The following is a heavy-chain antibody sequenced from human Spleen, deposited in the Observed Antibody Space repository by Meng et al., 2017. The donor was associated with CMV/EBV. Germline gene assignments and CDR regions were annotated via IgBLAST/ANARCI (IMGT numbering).Heavy chain of an antibody. CDR2: VDPEDGET. CDR3: TTGPKFLGMESSTHPFS. CDR1: TFTGYY. D-gene: IGHD2/OR15-2a*01. Sequence: TFTGYYMHWVRQAPGQGLEWMGLVDPEDGETVYAEKFQDRVTMTTDTSTNATYLELSSLTSDDTGIFFCTTGPKFLGMESSTHPFSWGQGTLVTVSS. V-gene: IGHV1-69-2*01. J-gene: IGHJ5*02.